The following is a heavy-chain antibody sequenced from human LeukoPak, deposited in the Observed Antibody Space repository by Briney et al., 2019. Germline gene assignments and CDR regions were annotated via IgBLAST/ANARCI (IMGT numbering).Heavy chain of an antibody. J-gene: IGHJ4*02. V-gene: IGHV3-21*01. Sequence: GGSLRLSCAASGFTFSSYSMNWVRQAPGKGLEWVSSISSSSSYIYYADSVKGRFTISRDNAKNSLYLQMNSLRAEDTAVYYCARDMVRGVPFDYWGQGTLVTVSS. CDR1: GFTFSSYS. CDR3: ARDMVRGVPFDY. CDR2: ISSSSSYI. D-gene: IGHD3-10*01.